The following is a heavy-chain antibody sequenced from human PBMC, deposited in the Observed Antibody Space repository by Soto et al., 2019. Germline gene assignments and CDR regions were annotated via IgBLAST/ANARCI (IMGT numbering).Heavy chain of an antibody. J-gene: IGHJ5*02. CDR1: GFAFNSHS. V-gene: IGHV3-30-3*01. D-gene: IGHD3-9*01. Sequence: QMQLLESGGGVVQPGKALRLSCAASGFAFNSHSMHWVRQAPGKGLEWLALMTSDGSSKFYADSVKGRCTISRDNSKSTLYLEMNSLRSEDTAVYYCARGRVIRYTGYELDLWGQGTLVTVSS. CDR2: MTSDGSSK. CDR3: ARGRVIRYTGYELDL.